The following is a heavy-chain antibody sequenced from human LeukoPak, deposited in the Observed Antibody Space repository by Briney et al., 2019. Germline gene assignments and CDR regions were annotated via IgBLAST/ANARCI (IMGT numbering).Heavy chain of an antibody. CDR2: ISYDGSNK. Sequence: GGSLRLSCAASGFTFSSYAMHWVRQAPGKGLEWVAVISYDGSNKYYADSVKGRFTISRDNPKNTLYLQMNSLRAEDTAVYYCARALPEYCSSTSCFGWGYYGMDVWGQGTTVTVSS. CDR1: GFTFSSYA. V-gene: IGHV3-30*04. D-gene: IGHD2-2*01. J-gene: IGHJ6*02. CDR3: ARALPEYCSSTSCFGWGYYGMDV.